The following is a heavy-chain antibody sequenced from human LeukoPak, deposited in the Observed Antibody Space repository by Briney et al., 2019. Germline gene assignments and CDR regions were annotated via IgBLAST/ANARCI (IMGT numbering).Heavy chain of an antibody. Sequence: GGSLRLSCAASGFTFSSYGMHWVRQAPGKGLEWVAVIWYDGSNKYYADSVKGRFTISRDNSKNTLYLQMNSRRAEDTAVYYCARGGGSIAVAGWAYWGQGTLVTVSS. D-gene: IGHD6-19*01. J-gene: IGHJ4*02. V-gene: IGHV3-33*01. CDR3: ARGGGSIAVAGWAY. CDR2: IWYDGSNK. CDR1: GFTFSSYG.